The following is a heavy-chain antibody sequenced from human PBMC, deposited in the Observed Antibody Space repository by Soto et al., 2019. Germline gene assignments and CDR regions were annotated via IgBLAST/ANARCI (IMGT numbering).Heavy chain of an antibody. CDR3: AKVYCSGGSCYPQLMYYFDY. CDR1: GFTFSSYA. CDR2: SSGSGGST. V-gene: IGHV3-23*01. J-gene: IGHJ4*02. Sequence: GGSLRLSCAASGFTFSSYAMSWVRQAPGKGLEWVSASSGSGGSTYYADSVKGRFTISRDNSKNTLYLQMNSLRAEDTAVYYCAKVYCSGGSCYPQLMYYFDYWGQGTLVTVSS. D-gene: IGHD2-15*01.